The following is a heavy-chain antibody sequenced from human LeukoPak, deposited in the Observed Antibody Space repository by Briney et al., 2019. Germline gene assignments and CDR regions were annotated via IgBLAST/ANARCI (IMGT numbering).Heavy chain of an antibody. CDR2: ISSSSSTI. J-gene: IGHJ6*03. CDR3: AKERAGATFYYYYYMDV. V-gene: IGHV3-48*01. D-gene: IGHD1-26*01. CDR1: GFTFSTYS. Sequence: PGGSLRLSCAASGFTFSTYSMNWVRQAPGKGLEWVSYISSSSSTINYADSVKGRFTISRDNSKNMLFLQMNSLRVEDTAVYYCAKERAGATFYYYYYMDVWGKGTTVTISS.